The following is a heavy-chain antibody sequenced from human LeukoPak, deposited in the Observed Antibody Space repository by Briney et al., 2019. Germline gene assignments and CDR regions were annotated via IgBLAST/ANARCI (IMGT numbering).Heavy chain of an antibody. CDR3: ARRGSSRWSFDY. Sequence: ASVKVSCKASGYTFTGYYMHWVRQAPGQGLEWMGWINPNSGGTNYAQKFQGRVTTTRDTSISTAYMELSRLRSDDTAVYYCARRGSSRWSFDYWGQGTLVTVSS. CDR1: GYTFTGYY. D-gene: IGHD6-13*01. CDR2: INPNSGGT. J-gene: IGHJ4*02. V-gene: IGHV1-2*02.